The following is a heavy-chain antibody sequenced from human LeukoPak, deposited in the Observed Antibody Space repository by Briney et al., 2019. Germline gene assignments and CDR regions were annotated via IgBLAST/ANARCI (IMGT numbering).Heavy chain of an antibody. D-gene: IGHD4/OR15-4a*01. CDR3: AKELTENDAFDI. J-gene: IGHJ3*02. CDR1: GFTFSSYW. CDR2: INTDESST. V-gene: IGHV3-74*01. Sequence: GGSLRLSCAASGFTFSSYWMHWVRQAPGKGLVWVSRINTDESSTSYADSVKGRFTISRDNSKNTLYLQMNSLRAEDTAVYYCAKELTENDAFDIWGQGTMVTVSS.